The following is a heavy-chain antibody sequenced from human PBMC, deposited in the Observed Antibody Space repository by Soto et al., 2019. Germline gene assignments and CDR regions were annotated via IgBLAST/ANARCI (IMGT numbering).Heavy chain of an antibody. D-gene: IGHD6-13*01. Sequence: EVQLLESEGSFVQPGGSLRLSCAASGFTFSSYAMNWVRQAPGKGLEWVSVISGSDGSTYYADSVKGRFTISRDNSKNTLNLQMNSLRAEDTAVYYCARRSSSWYFDYWGQGTLVTVSS. CDR2: ISGSDGST. CDR1: GFTFSSYA. J-gene: IGHJ4*02. CDR3: ARRSSSWYFDY. V-gene: IGHV3-23*01.